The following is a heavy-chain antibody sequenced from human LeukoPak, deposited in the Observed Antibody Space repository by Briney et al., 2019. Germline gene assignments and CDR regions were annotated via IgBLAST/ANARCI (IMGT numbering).Heavy chain of an antibody. D-gene: IGHD3-9*01. V-gene: IGHV3-21*01. J-gene: IGHJ3*02. CDR2: ISSSSSYI. CDR3: ARVPLRYFDPHAFDI. Sequence: GGSLRLSCAASGFTVSSYSMNWVRQAPGKGLEWVSSISSSSSYIYYADSVKGRFTISRDNAKNSLYLQVNSLRAEDTAVYYCARVPLRYFDPHAFDIWGQGTMVTVSS. CDR1: GFTVSSYS.